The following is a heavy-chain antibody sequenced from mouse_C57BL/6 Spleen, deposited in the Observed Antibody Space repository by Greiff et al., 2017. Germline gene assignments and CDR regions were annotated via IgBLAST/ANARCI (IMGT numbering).Heavy chain of an antibody. Sequence: VKLMESGPGLVQPSQSLSITCTVSGFSLTSYGVHWVRQSPGKGLEWLGVIWRGGSTDYNAAFMSRLSITKDNSKSQVFFKMNSLQADDTAIYYCAKNSGGKHAMDYWGQGTSVTVSS. CDR2: IWRGGST. V-gene: IGHV2-5*01. J-gene: IGHJ4*01. D-gene: IGHD3-1*01. CDR1: GFSLTSYG. CDR3: AKNSGGKHAMDY.